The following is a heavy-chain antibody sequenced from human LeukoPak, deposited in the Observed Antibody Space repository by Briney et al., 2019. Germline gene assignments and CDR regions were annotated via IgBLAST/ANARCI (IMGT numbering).Heavy chain of an antibody. J-gene: IGHJ4*02. CDR2: LYYSGST. V-gene: IGHV4-59*01. Sequence: SETLSLTCTVSGGSISNLYWSWIRQPPGKGLEWIGALYYSGSTNYNPSLNSRVTISVDTSKNQFSLKLSSVTAADTAVYYCARRGYYYDSSGYYYFDYWGQGTLVTVSS. CDR1: GGSISNLY. CDR3: ARRGYYYDSSGYYYFDY. D-gene: IGHD3-22*01.